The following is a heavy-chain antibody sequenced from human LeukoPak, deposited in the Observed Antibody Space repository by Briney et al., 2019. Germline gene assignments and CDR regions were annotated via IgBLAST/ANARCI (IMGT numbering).Heavy chain of an antibody. CDR1: GGSFSGYY. CDR3: ARLHLVSSGWYPMADS. V-gene: IGHV4-34*01. J-gene: IGHJ4*02. Sequence: SETLSLTCAVYGGSFSGYYWSWIRQPPGKGLEWIGEINHSGSTNYTPFLKSRVTISVDTSKNQFSLKLSSVTAADTAVYYCARLHLVSSGWYPMADSWGQGTLVTVSS. D-gene: IGHD6-19*01. CDR2: INHSGST.